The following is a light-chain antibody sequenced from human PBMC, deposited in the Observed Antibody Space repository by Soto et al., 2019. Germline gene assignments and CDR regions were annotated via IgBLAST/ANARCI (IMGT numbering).Light chain of an antibody. CDR1: QSISSW. V-gene: IGKV1-5*01. Sequence: DIQMTQSPSTLYASVGDRVTITCRASQSISSWLAWYQQKPGKAPKLLIYDASSLESGVPSRFSGSGSGTEFTLTISSLQPDDFATYYGQQYNSYPWTFGQGTKVEIK. CDR2: DAS. J-gene: IGKJ1*01. CDR3: QQYNSYPWT.